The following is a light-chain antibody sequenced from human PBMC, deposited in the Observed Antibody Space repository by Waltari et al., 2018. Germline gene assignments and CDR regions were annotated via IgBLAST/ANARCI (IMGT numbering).Light chain of an antibody. V-gene: IGKV1-5*01. CDR1: QSISYW. J-gene: IGKJ2*01. CDR2: DVS. CDR3: QQYNSYPYT. Sequence: DIQMTQSPSTMSASVGDRVTITCRASQSISYWLAWYQQKPGKAPKLLIYDVSSLESGVPSRFSGSGSGTDFTLTINSLQPEDFATYYCQQYNSYPYTFGQGTKLEIK.